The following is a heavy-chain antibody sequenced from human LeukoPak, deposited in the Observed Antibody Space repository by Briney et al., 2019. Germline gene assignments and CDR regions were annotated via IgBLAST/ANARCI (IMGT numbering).Heavy chain of an antibody. J-gene: IGHJ5*02. Sequence: TGGSLRLSCAASGFTFSSYSMNWVRQAPGKGLEWVSSISSSSSYIYYADSVKGRFTISRDNAKNSLYLQMNNLRAEDTAVYYCAREYYDFWSGYLNWFDPWGQGTLVTVSS. D-gene: IGHD3-3*01. CDR1: GFTFSSYS. CDR3: AREYYDFWSGYLNWFDP. CDR2: ISSSSSYI. V-gene: IGHV3-21*01.